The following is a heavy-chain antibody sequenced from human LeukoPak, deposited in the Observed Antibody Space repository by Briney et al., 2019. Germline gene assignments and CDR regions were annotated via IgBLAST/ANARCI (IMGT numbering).Heavy chain of an antibody. CDR3: ARGYTGSYYYYYYMDV. J-gene: IGHJ6*03. D-gene: IGHD7-27*01. V-gene: IGHV4-59*01. CDR2: IYYSGST. Sequence: SETLSLTCIVSGGSISSYYWSWIRQPPGKGLEWIGYIYYSGSTNYNPSLKSRVTISVDTSKNQFSLKLSSVTAADTAVYYCARGYTGSYYYYYYMDVWGKGTTVTVSS. CDR1: GGSISSYY.